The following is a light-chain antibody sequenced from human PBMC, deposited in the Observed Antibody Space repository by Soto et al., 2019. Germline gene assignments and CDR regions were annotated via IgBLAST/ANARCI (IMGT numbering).Light chain of an antibody. CDR1: QSVSNN. CDR2: GAS. CDR3: QQYGSSGT. V-gene: IGKV3-20*01. J-gene: IGKJ1*01. Sequence: EIVLTQSPATLSVSPGERATLSCRASQSVSNNLAWYQHNPGQAPRLLIYGASNRATGIPDRFSGSGSGTDFTLTISRLEPEDFAVYYCQQYGSSGTFGQGTKVDIK.